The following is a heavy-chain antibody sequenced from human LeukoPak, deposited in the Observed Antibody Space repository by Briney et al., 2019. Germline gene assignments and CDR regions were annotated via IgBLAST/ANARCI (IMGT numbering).Heavy chain of an antibody. Sequence: GGSLRLSCAASGFTFSSYDMHRVRQATGKGLEWVSAIGTAGDTCYPGSVKGRFTISRENAKNSLYLQMNSLRAEDTAVYYCARGTNCYDSTGMSDWGQGTLVTVSS. D-gene: IGHD3-22*01. J-gene: IGHJ4*02. V-gene: IGHV3-13*01. CDR1: GFTFSSYD. CDR3: ARGTNCYDSTGMSD. CDR2: IGTAGDT.